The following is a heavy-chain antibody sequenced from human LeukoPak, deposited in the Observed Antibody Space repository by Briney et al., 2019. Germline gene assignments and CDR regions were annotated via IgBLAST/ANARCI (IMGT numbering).Heavy chain of an antibody. CDR1: GFVFSTYW. Sequence: PGGSLRLSCAASGFVFSTYWMTWVRQAPGKGLEWVANINLDGTEEHYVDSSLKGRFTISRDNSKNTLRLQMNSLRDEDTAVYYCAKRVQPNAGPFHCWGQGTLASVSS. D-gene: IGHD3-10*01. CDR3: AKRVQPNAGPFHC. CDR2: INLDGTEE. J-gene: IGHJ4*02. V-gene: IGHV3-7*03.